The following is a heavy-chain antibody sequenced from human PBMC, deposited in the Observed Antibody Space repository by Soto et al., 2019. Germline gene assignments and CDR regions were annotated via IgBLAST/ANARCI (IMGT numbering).Heavy chain of an antibody. CDR2: IVVGSGNT. CDR3: AAPQGATGDDYYYYGMDV. V-gene: IGHV1-58*02. CDR1: GFTFTSSA. J-gene: IGHJ6*02. Sequence: ASVKVSCKASGFTFTSSAMQWVRQARGQRLEWIGWIVVGSGNTNYAQKFQERVTITRDMSTSTAYMELSSLGSEDTAVYYCAAPQGATGDDYYYYGMDVWGQGTTVTVSS. D-gene: IGHD7-27*01.